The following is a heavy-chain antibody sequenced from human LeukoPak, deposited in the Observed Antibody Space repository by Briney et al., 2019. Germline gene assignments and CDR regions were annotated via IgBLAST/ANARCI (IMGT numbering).Heavy chain of an antibody. Sequence: SETLSLTCAVSGGSISSYYWSWIRQPPGRGLEWVGYIYASGSTTYNPSLKSRVAISIDTSKNQFSLRLSSVTAADTAVYYCARRATMLAGGYFDYWGQGTLVSVSS. D-gene: IGHD5-12*01. V-gene: IGHV4-4*09. J-gene: IGHJ4*02. CDR3: ARRATMLAGGYFDY. CDR2: IYASGST. CDR1: GGSISSYY.